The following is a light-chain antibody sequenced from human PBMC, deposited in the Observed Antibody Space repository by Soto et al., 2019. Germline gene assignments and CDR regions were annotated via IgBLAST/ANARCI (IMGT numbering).Light chain of an antibody. CDR2: LNSDGSH. V-gene: IGLV4-69*01. J-gene: IGLJ3*02. CDR1: SGYNNFA. CDR3: QTWGTGIRL. Sequence: QPVLTQSPSASASLGASVKLTCTLSSGYNNFAIAWHQQQPEKGPRYLMKLNSDGSHTKGDGIPDRFSGSSSGTERYLTISSLQSEDEADYYCQTWGTGIRLFGGGTQLTVL.